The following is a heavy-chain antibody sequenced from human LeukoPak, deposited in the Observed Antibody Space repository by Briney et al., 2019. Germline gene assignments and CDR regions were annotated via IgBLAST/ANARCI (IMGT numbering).Heavy chain of an antibody. J-gene: IGHJ5*02. CDR3: ARGGWRLGCCSSSSCLDWFDP. CDR2: INPNSGGQ. Sequence: ASVKVSCKASRHTFTDYYIHWVRQAPGQGLEWMGGINPNSGGQNYAQKFKGRVTMTRDTSISTAYMEMSRLRSDDTAVYSCARGGWRLGCCSSSSCLDWFDPWGQGTLVTVSS. D-gene: IGHD2-2*01. CDR1: RHTFTDYY. V-gene: IGHV1-2*02.